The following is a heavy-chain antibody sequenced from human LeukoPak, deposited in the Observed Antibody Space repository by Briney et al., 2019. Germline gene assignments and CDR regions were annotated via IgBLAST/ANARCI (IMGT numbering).Heavy chain of an antibody. CDR1: GGSFSGYY. CDR2: INHSGST. D-gene: IGHD2-2*01. J-gene: IGHJ6*03. CDR3: ARGQPHIVVVPAAIAFFYYMDV. Sequence: PSETLSLTCAVYGGSFSGYYWSWIRQPQGKGLEWIGEINHSGSTNYNPSLKSRVTISVDTSKNQFSLKLSSVTAADTAVYYCARGQPHIVVVPAAIAFFYYMDVWGKGTTATVSS. V-gene: IGHV4-34*01.